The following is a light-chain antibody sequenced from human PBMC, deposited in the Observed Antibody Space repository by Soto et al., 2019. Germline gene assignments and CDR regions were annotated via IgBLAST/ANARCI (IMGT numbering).Light chain of an antibody. Sequence: QYALTQPPSESGSPGQSVTISCTGSSSDVGGYNYVSWYQQHPGKAPKLMISEVNNRPSGVPDRFSGSKSGNTASLTVSGLQAEDEADYYCSSHAGSNLVIFGGGTKLTVL. CDR2: EVN. CDR1: SSDVGGYNY. CDR3: SSHAGSNLVI. V-gene: IGLV2-8*01. J-gene: IGLJ2*01.